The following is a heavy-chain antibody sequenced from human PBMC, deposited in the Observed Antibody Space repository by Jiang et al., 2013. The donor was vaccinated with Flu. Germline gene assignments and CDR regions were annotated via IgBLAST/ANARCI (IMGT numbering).Heavy chain of an antibody. CDR2: NHYSGST. J-gene: IGHJ6*02. D-gene: IGHD5-24*01. CDR1: GGSVRRNTYY. Sequence: GSGLVKPSETLSLTCTVSGGSVRRNTYYWSWIRQPPGKGLQWIGYNHYSGSTNYNPSLRSRVTISVDTAKNQFSLKLSSVTAADTAVYYCAGGDGHNSYFYYGTDVWGQGTTVTVSS. CDR3: AGGDGHNSYFYYGTDV. V-gene: IGHV4-61*01.